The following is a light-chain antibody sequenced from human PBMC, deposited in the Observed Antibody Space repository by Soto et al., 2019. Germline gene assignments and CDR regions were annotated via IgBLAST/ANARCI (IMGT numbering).Light chain of an antibody. J-gene: IGLJ2*01. V-gene: IGLV1-51*02. CDR2: ENN. Sequence: QSVLTQPPSVSAAPGQKVTISCSGSSSNVGNNYVSWYQYLPGTAPKLLIYENNKRPSGIPDRFSGSKSGTSATLGTTGLQTGDEADYYCGTWDSSLSAHVVFGGGTKLTVL. CDR1: SSNVGNNY. CDR3: GTWDSSLSAHVV.